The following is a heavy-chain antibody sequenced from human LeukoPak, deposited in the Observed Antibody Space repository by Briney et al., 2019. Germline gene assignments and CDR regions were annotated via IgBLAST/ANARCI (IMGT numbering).Heavy chain of an antibody. D-gene: IGHD5-18*01. CDR1: GYTFTSYD. CDR3: ARGQVWLREHAVDP. CDR2: MNPNSGNT. V-gene: IGHV1-8*01. J-gene: IGHJ5*02. Sequence: ASVKVSCKASGYTFTSYDINWVRQATGQGLEWMGWMNPNSGNTGYAQKFQGRVTMTRNTSISTAYMELSSLRSEDTAVYYCARGQVWLREHAVDPWGQGTLVTVSS.